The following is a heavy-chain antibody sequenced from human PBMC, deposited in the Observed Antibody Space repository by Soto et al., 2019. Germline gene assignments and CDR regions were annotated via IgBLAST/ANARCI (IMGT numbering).Heavy chain of an antibody. D-gene: IGHD3-3*01. CDR3: ARDFGDAIYDFWSGYYSTPQDNWFDP. J-gene: IGHJ5*02. Sequence: ASVKVSCKASGYTFTSYAMHWVRQAPGQRLEWMGWINAGNGNTKYSQKFQGRVTITRDTSASTAYMELSSLRSEDTAVYYCARDFGDAIYDFWSGYYSTPQDNWFDPWGQGTLVTVSS. CDR2: INAGNGNT. V-gene: IGHV1-3*01. CDR1: GYTFTSYA.